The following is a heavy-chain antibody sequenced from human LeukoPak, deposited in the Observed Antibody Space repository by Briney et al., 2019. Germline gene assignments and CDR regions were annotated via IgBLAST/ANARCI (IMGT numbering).Heavy chain of an antibody. CDR1: GGTFSSYA. V-gene: IGHV1-69*13. CDR3: ARDGGYYSLGYYYYGMDV. D-gene: IGHD3-22*01. Sequence: VKVSCKASGGTFSSYAISWVRQAPGQGLEWMGGIIPIFGTANYAQKFQGRVTITADESTSTAYMELSSLRSEDTAVYYCARDGGYYSLGYYYYGMDVWGQGTTVTVSS. J-gene: IGHJ6*02. CDR2: IIPIFGTA.